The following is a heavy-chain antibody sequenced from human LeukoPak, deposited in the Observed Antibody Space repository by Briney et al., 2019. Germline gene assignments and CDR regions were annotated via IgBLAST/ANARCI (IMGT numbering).Heavy chain of an antibody. V-gene: IGHV1-69*04. CDR3: ARINWNDLALGMDV. J-gene: IGHJ6*02. D-gene: IGHD1-20*01. Sequence: SVKVSCKASGGTFSSYAISWVRQAPGQGLEWMGRIIPILGIANYAQKFQGRVTITADKSTSTAYMELSGLRSEDTAVYYCARINWNDLALGMDVWGQGTTVTVSS. CDR1: GGTFSSYA. CDR2: IIPILGIA.